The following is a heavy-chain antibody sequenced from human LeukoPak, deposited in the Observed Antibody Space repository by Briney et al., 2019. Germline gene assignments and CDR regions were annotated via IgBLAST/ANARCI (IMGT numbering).Heavy chain of an antibody. J-gene: IGHJ4*02. CDR3: ARDKALNS. Sequence: HAGGSLRLSCAASGFTFSSCEMNWVRQAPGKGLEWLSYISSRGSSIYYADSVKGRFTISRDNAKNSLYLQMNSLRAEDTAVYFCARDKALNSWGQGTLVAVSP. V-gene: IGHV3-48*03. CDR2: ISSRGSSI. CDR1: GFTFSSCE.